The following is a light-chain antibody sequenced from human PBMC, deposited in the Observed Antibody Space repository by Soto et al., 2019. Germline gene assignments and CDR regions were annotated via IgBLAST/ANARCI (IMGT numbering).Light chain of an antibody. V-gene: IGLV2-14*01. CDR2: EVS. Sequence: QSVLTQPASVSGSPGQSITISCTGISSDVGGYNYVSWYQQHPGKAPKLMIYEVSNRPSGVSIRFSGSKSGNTASLTISGLQAEDEADYYCSSYTSSTSLDVFGTGTKVTVL. CDR3: SSYTSSTSLDV. CDR1: SSDVGGYNY. J-gene: IGLJ1*01.